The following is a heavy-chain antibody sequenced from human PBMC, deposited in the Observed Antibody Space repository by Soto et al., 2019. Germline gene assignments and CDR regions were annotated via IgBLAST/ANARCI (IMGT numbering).Heavy chain of an antibody. Sequence: SETLSLTCTVSGGSISSYYWSWIRQPPGKGLEWIGYIYYSGSTNYNPSLKSRVTISVDTSKNQFSLKLSSVAAADTAVYYCARRYGSAFDFWGQGTMVTVSS. D-gene: IGHD3-10*01. CDR1: GGSISSYY. V-gene: IGHV4-59*01. CDR2: IYYSGST. CDR3: ARRYGSAFDF. J-gene: IGHJ3*01.